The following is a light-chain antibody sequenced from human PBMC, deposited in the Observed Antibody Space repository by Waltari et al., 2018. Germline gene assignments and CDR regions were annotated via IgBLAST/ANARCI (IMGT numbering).Light chain of an antibody. CDR1: NNDVGIYDL. Sequence: QSALTQPASVSGSPGQSITVSCTGSNNDVGIYDLVSWYQQYPDKAPQLLIYEVTKRPSGVSDRCSGSKSGNTASLTISGLQAEDEADYYCCSYAGGSNFNVCGSGTRVTVL. J-gene: IGLJ6*01. CDR3: CSYAGGSNFNV. CDR2: EVT. V-gene: IGLV2-23*02.